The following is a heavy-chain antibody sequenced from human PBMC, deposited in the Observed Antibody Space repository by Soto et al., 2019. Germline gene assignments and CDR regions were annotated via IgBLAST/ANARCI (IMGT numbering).Heavy chain of an antibody. Sequence: QLQLQESGSGLVKPSQTLSLTCAVSGGSINTATHSWSWIRQPPGKGLEWIGYIYHSGSTYYNPSVKSGLPISIHRSNSQSSLRLSSVAAAGTAVYYCARGGGVTTTGDDYWGQGILVTVSS. CDR3: ARGGGVTTTGDDY. V-gene: IGHV4-30-2*01. J-gene: IGHJ4*02. CDR2: IYHSGST. CDR1: GGSINTATHS. D-gene: IGHD4-4*01.